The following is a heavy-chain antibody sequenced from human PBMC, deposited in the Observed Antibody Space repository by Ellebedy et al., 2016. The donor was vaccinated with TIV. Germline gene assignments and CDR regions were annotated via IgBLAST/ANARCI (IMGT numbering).Heavy chain of an antibody. CDR3: ARVVKEVERRGGLVVPGTMDV. CDR1: GFTFSSYA. CDR2: ISYDGSNK. Sequence: GESLKISXAASGFTFSSYAMHWVRQAPGKGLEWVAVISYDGSNKYYADSVKGRFTISRDNSKNTLYLQMNSLRAEDTAVYYCARVVKEVERRGGLVVPGTMDVWGQGTTVTVSS. V-gene: IGHV3-30*04. J-gene: IGHJ6*02. D-gene: IGHD2-21*01.